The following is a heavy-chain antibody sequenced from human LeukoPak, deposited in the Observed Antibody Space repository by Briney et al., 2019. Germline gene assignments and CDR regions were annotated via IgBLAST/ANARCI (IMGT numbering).Heavy chain of an antibody. CDR3: ARDLGIAASRPGYMDV. D-gene: IGHD6-13*01. V-gene: IGHV3-30*03. J-gene: IGHJ6*03. CDR2: ISADGNTK. Sequence: PGGSLRLSCAASGFTFRRHGMHWVRQAPGKGLEWVVVISADGNTKYYADSVKGRFTISRDNSKNTLYLQMNSLRAEDTAVYYCARDLGIAASRPGYMDVWGKGTTVTVSS. CDR1: GFTFRRHG.